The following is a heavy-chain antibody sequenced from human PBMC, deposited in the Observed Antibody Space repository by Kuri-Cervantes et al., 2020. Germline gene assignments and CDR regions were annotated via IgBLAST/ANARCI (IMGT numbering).Heavy chain of an antibody. CDR2: ISTYNDNT. CDR3: AREDEDSTGYYYDWYFDL. D-gene: IGHD3-22*01. V-gene: IGHV1-18*01. J-gene: IGHJ2*01. CDR1: GYTFTSYG. Sequence: ASVKVSCKASGYTFTSYGISWVRQAPGQGLEWMGWISTYNDNTHYAQKLQGRVTMTTDTSTSTAYMELRSLRSDDTAVYYCAREDEDSTGYYYDWYFDLWGRGTLVTVSS.